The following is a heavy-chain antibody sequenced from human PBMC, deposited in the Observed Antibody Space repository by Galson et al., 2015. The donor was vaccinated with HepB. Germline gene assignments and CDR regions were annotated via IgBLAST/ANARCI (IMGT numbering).Heavy chain of an antibody. CDR3: ARRHCAGGGNCFDALDN. CDR1: GFAFSYFT. CDR2: ILYDESNK. J-gene: IGHJ3*02. D-gene: IGHD2-15*01. Sequence: SLRLSCAASGFAFSYFTMHWVRQAPGQGLEWLAVILYDESNKFYADSVKGRFTISRDKSKNTLYLQMNSLRHEDTAVYYCARRHCAGGGNCFDALDNWGQGAMVTVSS. V-gene: IGHV3-30-3*01.